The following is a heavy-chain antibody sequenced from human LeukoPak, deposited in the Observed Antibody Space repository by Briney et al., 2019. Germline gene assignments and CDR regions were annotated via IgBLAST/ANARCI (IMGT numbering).Heavy chain of an antibody. D-gene: IGHD1-7*01. CDR2: ISAYNGNT. V-gene: IGHV1-18*01. Sequence: GASVKVSFKASGYTFTSYGISWVRQAPGQGLEWMGWISAYNGNTNYAQKLQGRVTMTTDPSTSTAYMELRSLRSDDTAVYYCARGYRLTGTTPSNWFDPWGQGTLVTVSS. J-gene: IGHJ5*02. CDR1: GYTFTSYG. CDR3: ARGYRLTGTTPSNWFDP.